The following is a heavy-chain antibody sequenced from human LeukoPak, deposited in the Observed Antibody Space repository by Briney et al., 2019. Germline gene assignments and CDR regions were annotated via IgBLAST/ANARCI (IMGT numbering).Heavy chain of an antibody. V-gene: IGHV3-23*01. D-gene: IGHD2-2*01. CDR2: ISGSGGST. CDR1: GFTFSSCA. J-gene: IGHJ4*02. CDR3: AKDEYCSSTSCYRGGLYYFDY. Sequence: PGGSLRLSCAASGFTFSSCAMSWVRQAPGKGLEWVSAISGSGGSTYYADSVKGRFTISRDNSKNTLYLQMNSLRAEDTAVYYCAKDEYCSSTSCYRGGLYYFDYWGQGTLVTVSS.